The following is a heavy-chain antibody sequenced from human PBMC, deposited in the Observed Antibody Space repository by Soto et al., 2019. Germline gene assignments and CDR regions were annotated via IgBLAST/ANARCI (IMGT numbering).Heavy chain of an antibody. Sequence: SETLSLTCTVSGGSISSYYWSWIRQPPGKGLEWIGYIYYSGSTNYNPSLKSRVTISVDTSKNQFSVKLSSVTAADTAVYYCARIRLISDLEYSTSWPDYYYMDVWGKGTTVTVSS. CDR1: GGSISSYY. J-gene: IGHJ6*03. CDR3: ARIRLISDLEYSTSWPDYYYMDV. V-gene: IGHV4-59*01. D-gene: IGHD4-4*01. CDR2: IYYSGST.